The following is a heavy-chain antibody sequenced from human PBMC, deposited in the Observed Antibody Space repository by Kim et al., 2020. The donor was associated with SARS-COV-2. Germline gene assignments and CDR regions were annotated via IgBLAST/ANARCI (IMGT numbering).Heavy chain of an antibody. Sequence: SETLSRTCTVSGGSISPYFWSWIRQSPQKGLELVGYIYFTGNTNYNPSLRGRLTISVDRSKNQFSLTLTSVTAADTAVYYCSRKADQFFYMDVWGKGTTV. D-gene: IGHD3-3*01. CDR3: SRKADQFFYMDV. V-gene: IGHV4-59*01. J-gene: IGHJ6*03. CDR2: IYFTGNT. CDR1: GGSISPYF.